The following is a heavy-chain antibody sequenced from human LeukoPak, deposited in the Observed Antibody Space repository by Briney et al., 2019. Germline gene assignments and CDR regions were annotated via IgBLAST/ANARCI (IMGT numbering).Heavy chain of an antibody. CDR1: GGSISSGGYY. J-gene: IGHJ6*02. V-gene: IGHV4-31*03. Sequence: NPSETLSLTCTVSGGSISSGGYYWSWIRQHPGKGLEWIGYIYYSGSTYYNPSLKSRVTISVDTSKNQFSLKLSSVTAADTAVYYCARDNNYPLSGMDVWGQGTTVTVSS. CDR2: IYYSGST. D-gene: IGHD4-11*01. CDR3: ARDNNYPLSGMDV.